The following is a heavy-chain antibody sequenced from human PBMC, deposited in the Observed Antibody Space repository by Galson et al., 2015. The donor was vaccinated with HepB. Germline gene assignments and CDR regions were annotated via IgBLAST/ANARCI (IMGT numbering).Heavy chain of an antibody. J-gene: IGHJ4*02. Sequence: SLRLCCAVSGFTSDDYAMQQVRQAPGEGLGWVSFSSWDGGSTYYADSVKSRFNRSRDNSKNSLYLQMNSLRAEDIALYYCPKDNGIGSSGYSPRRDYWGQGTLVTVSS. V-gene: IGHV3-43D*03. D-gene: IGHD3-22*01. CDR2: SSWDGGST. CDR3: PKDNGIGSSGYSPRRDY. CDR1: GFTSDDYA.